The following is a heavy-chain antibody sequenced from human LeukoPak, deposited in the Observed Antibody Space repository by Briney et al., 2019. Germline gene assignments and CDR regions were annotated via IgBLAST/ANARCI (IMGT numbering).Heavy chain of an antibody. D-gene: IGHD2-15*01. CDR2: INPNSGGT. CDR1: GYTFTGYY. J-gene: IGHJ6*03. V-gene: IGHV1-2*02. CDR3: ARGCSGGSCYYYYYMDV. Sequence: ASVKVSCKASGYTFTGYYMHWVRQAPGQGLEWMGWINPNSGGTNYAHKFQGRVTMIRDTSISNDYTELRRLRSDDTAVYYWARGCSGGSCYYYYYMDVWGKGTTVTVSS.